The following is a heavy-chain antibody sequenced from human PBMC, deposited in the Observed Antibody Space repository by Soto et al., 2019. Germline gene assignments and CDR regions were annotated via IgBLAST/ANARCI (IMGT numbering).Heavy chain of an antibody. D-gene: IGHD6-13*01. CDR1: GGSISSGDYY. J-gene: IGHJ4*02. CDR2: IHYSGST. CDR3: AREDRISSSWIELGC. V-gene: IGHV4-30-4*01. Sequence: QVQLQESGPGLVKPSQTLSLTCTVSGGSISSGDYYWSWIRQPPGKGLEWIGYIHYSGSTYYNPSLKSRVTISVDTSKNQFSLKLSSVTAADTAVYYCAREDRISSSWIELGCWGQGTLVTVSS.